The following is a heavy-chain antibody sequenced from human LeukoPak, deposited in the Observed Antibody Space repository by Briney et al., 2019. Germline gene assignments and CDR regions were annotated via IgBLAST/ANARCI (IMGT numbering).Heavy chain of an antibody. D-gene: IGHD2-15*01. CDR2: ISYDGSNK. CDR1: GFTFSSYG. V-gene: IGHV3-30*18. CDR3: AKERGRNYFDY. J-gene: IGHJ4*02. Sequence: GGSLRLSCAAPGFTFSSYGMHWVRQAPGKGLEWVAVISYDGSNKYYADSVKGRFTISRDNSKNTLYLQMNSLRAEDTAVYYCAKERGRNYFDYWGQGTLVTVSS.